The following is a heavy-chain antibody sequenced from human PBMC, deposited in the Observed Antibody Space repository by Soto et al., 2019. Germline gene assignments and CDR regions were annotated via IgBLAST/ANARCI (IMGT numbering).Heavy chain of an antibody. Sequence: QVQLVQSGAEVKKPGASVKVSCKASGYTFRNDAITWVRQAPGQGLEWMGWVSAYNGNTNYAQKFKGRVTRTTDTSTSTAYMEIRSLRYDDTAVYFCARASRYYWNYMMYWGQGTLVTVSS. CDR1: GYTFRNDA. CDR2: VSAYNGNT. J-gene: IGHJ4*02. D-gene: IGHD1-7*01. V-gene: IGHV1-18*01. CDR3: ARASRYYWNYMMY.